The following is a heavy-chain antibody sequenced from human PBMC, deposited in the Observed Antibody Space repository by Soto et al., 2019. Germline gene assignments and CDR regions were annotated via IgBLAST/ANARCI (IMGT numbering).Heavy chain of an antibody. D-gene: IGHD3-9*01. J-gene: IGHJ4*02. V-gene: IGHV2-5*02. Sequence: ITLKESGPTLVKPTQTLTLTCTFSGFSLNTRGVGVGWIRPPPGKALEWLALIYWDGEKRYSPSLKSRLTNTKDTSENQVVLTMTNMDPVDTATYYCAHRRGDLLTAHYYVDYWGQGTMVTLSS. CDR2: IYWDGEK. CDR1: GFSLNTRGVG. CDR3: AHRRGDLLTAHYYVDY.